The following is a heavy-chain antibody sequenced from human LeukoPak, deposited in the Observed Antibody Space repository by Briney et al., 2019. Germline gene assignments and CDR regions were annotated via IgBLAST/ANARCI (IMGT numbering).Heavy chain of an antibody. CDR1: GYTFTGYY. Sequence: GASVKVSCKASGYTFTGYYMHWVRQAPGQGLEWMGWINPNSGGTNYAQKFQGRVTMTRDTSISTAYMELSRLRSDDTAVYYCAREVMVAATPGWFDPWGQGTLVTVSS. J-gene: IGHJ5*02. CDR3: AREVMVAATPGWFDP. CDR2: INPNSGGT. V-gene: IGHV1-2*02. D-gene: IGHD2-15*01.